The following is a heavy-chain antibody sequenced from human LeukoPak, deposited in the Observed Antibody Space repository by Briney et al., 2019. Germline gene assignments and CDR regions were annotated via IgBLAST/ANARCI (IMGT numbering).Heavy chain of an antibody. V-gene: IGHV1-3*01. CDR1: GYTFTSYA. Sequence: ASVKVSCKASGYTFTSYAMHWVRQAPGQRLEWMGWINAGNGNTKYSQKFQGRVTITRDTSASTAYMELSSLRSEDTAVYYCARDGVYYGSGRAFDIWGQGTMVTVSS. D-gene: IGHD3-10*01. J-gene: IGHJ3*02. CDR3: ARDGVYYGSGRAFDI. CDR2: INAGNGNT.